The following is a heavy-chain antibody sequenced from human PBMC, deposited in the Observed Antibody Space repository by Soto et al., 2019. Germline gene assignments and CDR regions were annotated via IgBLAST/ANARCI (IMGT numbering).Heavy chain of an antibody. D-gene: IGHD5-18*01. CDR3: AGRDTAMARNWFDP. J-gene: IGHJ5*02. CDR1: GGSISSGGYS. V-gene: IGHV4-30-2*01. Sequence: QLQLQESGSGLVKPSQTLSLTCAVSGGSISSGGYSWSWIRQPPGKGLEWIGYIYHSGSTYYNPSLKSRVTISVDRSKNQFSLKLSSVTAADTAVYYCAGRDTAMARNWFDPWGQGTLVTVSS. CDR2: IYHSGST.